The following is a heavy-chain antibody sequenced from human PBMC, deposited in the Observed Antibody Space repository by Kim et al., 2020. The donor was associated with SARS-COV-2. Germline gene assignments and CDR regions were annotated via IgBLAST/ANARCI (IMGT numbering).Heavy chain of an antibody. CDR1: GDSISRHH. D-gene: IGHD2-15*01. CDR2: IYNTGTT. J-gene: IGHJ3*01. CDR3: ARDTPGPDCAFVL. V-gene: IGHV4-59*11. Sequence: SETLSLTCIVSGDSISRHHWSWIRQPPGKGLEWIGNIYNTGTTHSDPSLESRVTISVDTSKNHFPMKLCSVTAADTAVYFCARDTPGPDCAFVLWGAGTMVTVSS.